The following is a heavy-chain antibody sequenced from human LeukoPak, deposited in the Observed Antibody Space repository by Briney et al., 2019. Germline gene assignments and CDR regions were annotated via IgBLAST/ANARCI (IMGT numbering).Heavy chain of an antibody. V-gene: IGHV1-8*01. CDR3: ARELWFGALSYYYGMDV. J-gene: IGHJ6*02. D-gene: IGHD3-10*01. CDR2: MNPNSGNT. CDR1: GYTFTSYD. Sequence: ASVKVSCKASGYTFTSYDINWVRQAPGQGLEWMGWMNPNSGNTGYAQKFQGRVTMTRNTSISTAYMELSSLRSEDTAVYYCARELWFGALSYYYGMDVWGQGTTVTVSS.